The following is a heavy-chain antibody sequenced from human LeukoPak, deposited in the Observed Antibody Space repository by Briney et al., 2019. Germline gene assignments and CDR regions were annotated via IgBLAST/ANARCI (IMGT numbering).Heavy chain of an antibody. Sequence: PGRSLRLSCAASGFTFSSYAMHWVRQAPGKGLEWVAVIWYDGSYKYYADSVKGRFTISRDNSKNTLYLQLSSLRADDTAVYYCARDHIVVVTATYYYYYGMDVWGQGTTVTVSS. V-gene: IGHV3-33*08. J-gene: IGHJ6*02. CDR1: GFTFSSYA. CDR3: ARDHIVVVTATYYYYYGMDV. CDR2: IWYDGSYK. D-gene: IGHD2-21*02.